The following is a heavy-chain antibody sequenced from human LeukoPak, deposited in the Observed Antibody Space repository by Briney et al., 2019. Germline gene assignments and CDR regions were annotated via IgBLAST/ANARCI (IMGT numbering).Heavy chain of an antibody. V-gene: IGHV3-9*01. D-gene: IGHD6-13*01. J-gene: IGHJ4*02. CDR2: ISWNSGSI. CDR3: ARAAGLGSAY. Sequence: PGGSLRLSCAASGFTFDDYAMHWVRQAPGKGLEWVSGISWNSGSIGYVDSVKGRFTISRDNAKNSLYLQMNSLRAEDTALYYCARAAGLGSAYWGQGTLVTVSS. CDR1: GFTFDDYA.